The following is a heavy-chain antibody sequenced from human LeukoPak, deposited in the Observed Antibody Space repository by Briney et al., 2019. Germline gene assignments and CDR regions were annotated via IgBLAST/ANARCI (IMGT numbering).Heavy chain of an antibody. CDR3: ARGPRTTMVRGGQWYYYMDV. V-gene: IGHV1-18*01. Sequence: ASVKVSCKASGYTFTSYGISWVRQAPGQGLEWMGWISAYNGNTNYAQKLQGRVTMTTDTSTSTAYMELSSLRSEDTAVYYCARGPRTTMVRGGQWYYYMDVWGKGTTVTVSS. CDR1: GYTFTSYG. J-gene: IGHJ6*03. CDR2: ISAYNGNT. D-gene: IGHD3-10*01.